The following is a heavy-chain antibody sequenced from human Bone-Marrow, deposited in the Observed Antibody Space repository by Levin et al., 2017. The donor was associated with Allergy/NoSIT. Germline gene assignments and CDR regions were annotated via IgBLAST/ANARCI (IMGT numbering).Heavy chain of an antibody. D-gene: IGHD1-14*01. V-gene: IGHV3-66*01. J-gene: IGHJ6*02. CDR2: IYSGGST. CDR1: GFTVSSHY. Sequence: GESLKISCAASGFTVSSHYMSWVRQAPGKGLEWVSVIYSGGSTYYADSVKGRFTISRDNSKNTLYLQMNSLRAEDTAVYYCARDRSYYYYGMDVWGQGTTVTVSS. CDR3: ARDRSYYYYGMDV.